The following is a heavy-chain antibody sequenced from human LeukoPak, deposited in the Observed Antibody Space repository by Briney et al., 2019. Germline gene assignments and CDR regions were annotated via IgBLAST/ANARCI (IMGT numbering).Heavy chain of an antibody. V-gene: IGHV4-59*08. CDR3: ARHSPYYDRMEAFDI. J-gene: IGHJ3*02. CDR1: GGSISSYY. CDR2: IYYSGST. D-gene: IGHD3-22*01. Sequence: SETLSLTCTVSGGSISSYYWSWIRQLPGKGLEWIGYIYYSGSTNYNPYLKSRVTISVDTSKNQFSLKLSSVTAADTAVYYCARHSPYYDRMEAFDIWGQGTMVTVSS.